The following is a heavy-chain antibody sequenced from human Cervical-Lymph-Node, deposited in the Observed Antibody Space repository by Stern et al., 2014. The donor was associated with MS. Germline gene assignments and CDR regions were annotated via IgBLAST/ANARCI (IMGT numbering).Heavy chain of an antibody. V-gene: IGHV3-74*01. J-gene: IGHJ4*02. CDR2: ISGDGSST. Sequence: EVQLVESGGGLVQPGGSLRLSCPASGFTFSKHWMHWVRQSPGKGLVWVSRISGDGSSTNYADSVKGRFTISRDNAKNTLYLQMNSLRAEDTAVYYCAGIPYWGQGTLVTVSS. CDR1: GFTFSKHW. CDR3: AGIPY.